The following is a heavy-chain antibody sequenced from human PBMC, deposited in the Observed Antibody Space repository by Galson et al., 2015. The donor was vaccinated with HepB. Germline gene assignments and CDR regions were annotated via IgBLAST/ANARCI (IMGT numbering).Heavy chain of an antibody. Sequence: PALVKPTQTLTLTCTFSGFSLSTSGMCVSWIRQPPGKALEWLALIDWDDDKYYSTSLKTRLTISKDTSKNQVVLTMTNMDPVDTATYYCARITHKYYDSSGYYDYWGQGTLVTVSS. D-gene: IGHD3-22*01. CDR2: IDWDDDK. CDR1: GFSLSTSGMC. V-gene: IGHV2-70*01. J-gene: IGHJ4*02. CDR3: ARITHKYYDSSGYYDY.